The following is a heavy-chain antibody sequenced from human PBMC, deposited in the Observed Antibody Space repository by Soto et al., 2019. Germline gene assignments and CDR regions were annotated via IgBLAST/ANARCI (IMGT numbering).Heavy chain of an antibody. Sequence: QVQLQQWGAGLLKPSETLSLTCGVYGGSFSGYYWSWIRQPPGKGLEWIGEINHDGTTNYNSSLKSRVTLSVDTSKFQFSLRLSSVTAADTAVYYCARGWPVAMDVWGHGTTVTVSS. CDR3: ARGWPVAMDV. J-gene: IGHJ6*02. CDR1: GGSFSGYY. CDR2: INHDGTT. V-gene: IGHV4-34*01. D-gene: IGHD2-15*01.